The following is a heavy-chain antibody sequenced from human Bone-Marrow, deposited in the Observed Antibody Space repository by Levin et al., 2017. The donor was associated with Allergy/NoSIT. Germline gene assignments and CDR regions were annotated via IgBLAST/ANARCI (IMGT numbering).Heavy chain of an antibody. CDR3: AKDLVRPDGSRGGIDC. Sequence: PGGSLRLSCAASGFTFSDYIIHWVRQAPGKGLEWVAVISQDGNNKYYGDSVKGRFTISRDNSKNTLSLQMSSLRAEDTAVYYCAKDLVRPDGSRGGIDCWGQGTLVTVSS. V-gene: IGHV3-30*18. CDR1: GFTFSDYI. CDR2: ISQDGNNK. D-gene: IGHD3-10*01. J-gene: IGHJ4*02.